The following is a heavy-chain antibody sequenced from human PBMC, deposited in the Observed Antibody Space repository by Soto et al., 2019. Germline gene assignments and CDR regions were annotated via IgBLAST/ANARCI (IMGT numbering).Heavy chain of an antibody. Sequence: PGGSLILSCAASGFTFSSYAMHWVRQAPGKGLEWVAVISYDGSNKYYADSVKGRFTISRDNSKNTLYLQMNSLRAEDTAVYYCARVIRQQPAQGYYRMDVWGQGTTVTVSS. J-gene: IGHJ6*02. CDR3: ARVIRQQPAQGYYRMDV. D-gene: IGHD6-13*01. CDR1: GFTFSSYA. V-gene: IGHV3-30-3*01. CDR2: ISYDGSNK.